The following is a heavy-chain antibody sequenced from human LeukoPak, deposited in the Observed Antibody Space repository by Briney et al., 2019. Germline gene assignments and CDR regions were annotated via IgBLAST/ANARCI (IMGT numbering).Heavy chain of an antibody. D-gene: IGHD1-26*01. J-gene: IGHJ4*02. CDR1: GFTFSSYS. Sequence: GGSLRLSCAASGFTFSSYSMNWVRQAPGKGLEWVANIKQDGSEKYYVDSVKGRFTISRDNAKNSLYLQMNSLRAEDTAVYYCARGIVGASYYFDYWGQGTLVTVSS. CDR3: ARGIVGASYYFDY. V-gene: IGHV3-7*01. CDR2: IKQDGSEK.